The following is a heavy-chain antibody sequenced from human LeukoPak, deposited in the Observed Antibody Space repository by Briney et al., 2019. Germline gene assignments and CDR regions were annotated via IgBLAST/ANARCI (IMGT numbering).Heavy chain of an antibody. J-gene: IGHJ2*01. CDR2: IYHSGST. CDR1: GGSISSSNW. V-gene: IGHV4-4*02. CDR3: ARHGDYDWYFDL. D-gene: IGHD4-17*01. Sequence: PSETLSLTCAVSGGSISSSNWWSWVRQPPGKGLEWIGEIYHSGSTNYNPSLESRVTISVDKSKNQFSLKLSSVTAADTAVYYCARHGDYDWYFDLWGRGTLVTVSS.